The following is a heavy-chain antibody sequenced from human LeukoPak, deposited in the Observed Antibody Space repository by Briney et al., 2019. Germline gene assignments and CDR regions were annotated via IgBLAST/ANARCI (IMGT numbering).Heavy chain of an antibody. Sequence: GGSLRLSCAASGFTFSDYYMSWIRQVPGKGLEWVSYISSSGSTIYYADSVKGRFTISRDNAKNSLYLQMNSLRAEDTAVYYCARGSIADRLLGYYMDVWGKGTTVTVSS. J-gene: IGHJ6*03. V-gene: IGHV3-11*04. CDR2: ISSSGSTI. CDR3: ARGSIADRLLGYYMDV. CDR1: GFTFSDYY. D-gene: IGHD6-6*01.